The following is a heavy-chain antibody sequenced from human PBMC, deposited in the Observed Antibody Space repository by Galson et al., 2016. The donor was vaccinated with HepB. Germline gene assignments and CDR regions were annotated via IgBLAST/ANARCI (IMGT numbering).Heavy chain of an antibody. CDR3: ARDVPSDSWGAFDI. D-gene: IGHD3-16*01. V-gene: IGHV3-7*03. J-gene: IGHJ3*02. CDR1: GFTFRDYW. Sequence: SLRLSCAASGFTFRDYWMNWVRQAPGKGLEWVAIIKHDGKEKNYAASVTGRFTISRDNGDNSLYLQMHSLRVEDTAVYYCARDVPSDSWGAFDIWGQGTMVTVSS. CDR2: IKHDGKEK.